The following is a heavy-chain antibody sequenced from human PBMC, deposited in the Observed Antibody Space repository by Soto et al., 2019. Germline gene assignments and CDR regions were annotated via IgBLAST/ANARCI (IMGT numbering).Heavy chain of an antibody. V-gene: IGHV1-8*01. D-gene: IGHD4-17*01. CDR2: MNPNSGNT. Sequence: HVQLVQSGAEVKKPGASVKVSCKASGYTFTSYDINWVRQATGQGLEWMGWMNPNSGNTGYAQKFQGRVTMTRNTSLSTAFLELISLRYEVTAVYYCVSTLYGDILDYWGQGTLVTVSS. J-gene: IGHJ4*02. CDR3: VSTLYGDILDY. CDR1: GYTFTSYD.